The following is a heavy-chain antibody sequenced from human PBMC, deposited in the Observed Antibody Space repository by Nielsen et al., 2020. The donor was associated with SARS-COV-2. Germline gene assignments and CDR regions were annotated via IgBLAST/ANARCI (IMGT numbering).Heavy chain of an antibody. J-gene: IGHJ4*02. CDR3: AKDAAADPFDY. CDR2: ISYDGSNK. V-gene: IGHV3-30*18. D-gene: IGHD6-13*01. CDR1: GFTFSSYG. Sequence: GESLKISCAASGFTFSSYGMHWVRQAPGKGLEWVAVISYDGSNKYYADSVKGRFTISGDNSKNTLYLQMNSLRAEDTAVYYCAKDAAADPFDYWGQGTLVTVSS.